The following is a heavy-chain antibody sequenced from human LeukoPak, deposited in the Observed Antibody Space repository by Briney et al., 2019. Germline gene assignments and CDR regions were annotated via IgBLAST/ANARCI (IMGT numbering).Heavy chain of an antibody. J-gene: IGHJ4*02. CDR1: GFTFSGYA. CDR3: AKEGGDSSGYYCNFDY. V-gene: IGHV3-23*01. Sequence: PGGSLRLSCAASGFTFSGYAMSWVRQAPGKGLEWVSAISGSGGSTYYADSVKGRFTISRDNSKNTLYLQMNSLRAEDTAVYYCAKEGGDSSGYYCNFDYWGQGTLVTVSS. CDR2: ISGSGGST. D-gene: IGHD3-22*01.